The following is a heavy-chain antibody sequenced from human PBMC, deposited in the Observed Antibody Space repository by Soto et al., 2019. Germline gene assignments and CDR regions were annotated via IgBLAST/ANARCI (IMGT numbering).Heavy chain of an antibody. Sequence: GGSLRLSCAASGFTFSDYYMSWIRQAPGKGLEWVSYISSSSSYTNYADSVKGRFTISRDNAKNSLYLQMNSLRAEDTAVYYCASRLTIGYFQHWGQGTLVTVSS. J-gene: IGHJ1*01. CDR2: ISSSSSYT. V-gene: IGHV3-11*06. CDR3: ASRLTIGYFQH. D-gene: IGHD3-3*01. CDR1: GFTFSDYY.